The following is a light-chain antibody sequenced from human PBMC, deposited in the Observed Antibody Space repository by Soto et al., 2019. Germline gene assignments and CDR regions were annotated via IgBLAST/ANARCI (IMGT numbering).Light chain of an antibody. CDR3: QQYNSYS. CDR2: AAS. J-gene: IGKJ1*01. V-gene: IGKV1-9*01. CDR1: QGISSY. Sequence: DIQLTQSPSFLSASLGDRVTITCRASQGISSYLAWYQQKPGKAPKLLIYAASTLQSGVPSRFSGSGSGTEFTLTISSMPPDDFATYYCQQYNSYSFGQGTKVDIK.